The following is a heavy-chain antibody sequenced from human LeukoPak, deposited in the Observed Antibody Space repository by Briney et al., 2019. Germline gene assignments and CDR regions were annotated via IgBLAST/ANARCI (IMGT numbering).Heavy chain of an antibody. CDR3: AAGKRSFDY. V-gene: IGHV3-30-3*01. D-gene: IGHD6-13*01. CDR1: GYTFTSYA. CDR2: ISYDGSNK. Sequence: SCKASGYTFTSYAMHWVRQAPGKGLEWVAVISYDGSNKYYADSVKGRFTISRDNSKNTLYLQMNSLRAEDTAVYYSAAGKRSFDYWGQGTLVTVSS. J-gene: IGHJ4*02.